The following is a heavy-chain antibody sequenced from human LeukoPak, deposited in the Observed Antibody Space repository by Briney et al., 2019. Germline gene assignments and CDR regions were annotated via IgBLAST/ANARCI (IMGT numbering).Heavy chain of an antibody. V-gene: IGHV3-49*04. Sequence: PGGSLRLSCTASGFTFGDYALSWVRQAPGKGLEWVGFIRSKVYDMTTEYAASVKGRFTISRDDGKSMAYLQMNSLKTEDTAVYYCTRDIRLRADYYYYGMAVWGEGTTVTVSS. J-gene: IGHJ6*04. CDR3: TRDIRLRADYYYYGMAV. CDR2: IRSKVYDMTT. D-gene: IGHD5-12*01. CDR1: GFTFGDYA.